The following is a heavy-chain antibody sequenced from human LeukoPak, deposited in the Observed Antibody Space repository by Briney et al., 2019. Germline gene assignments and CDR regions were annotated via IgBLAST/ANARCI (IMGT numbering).Heavy chain of an antibody. V-gene: IGHV4-59*12. J-gene: IGHJ4*02. D-gene: IGHD3-10*01. CDR3: AKEGEWGPGGSGSVDY. Sequence: PSETLSLTCTVSGGSISSYYWSWIRQPPGKGLEWIGSIYYSGSTYYNPSLKSRVTISVDTSKNQFSLKLSSVTAADTAVYYCAKEGEWGPGGSGSVDYWGQGTLVTVSS. CDR1: GGSISSYY. CDR2: IYYSGST.